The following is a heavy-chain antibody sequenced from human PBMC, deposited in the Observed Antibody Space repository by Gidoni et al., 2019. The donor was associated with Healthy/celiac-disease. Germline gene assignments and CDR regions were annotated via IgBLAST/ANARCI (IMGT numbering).Heavy chain of an antibody. Sequence: SSYGMHWLRQAPRKGLEWVAVIWYDGSNKYYADYVKGRFTISRDNSKNTLYLQMNRLRAEDTAVYYCARDHLDHSSCYPTLYYFDYWGQGTLFTVSS. J-gene: IGHJ4*02. D-gene: IGHD3-22*01. V-gene: IGHV3-33*01. CDR1: SSYG. CDR3: ARDHLDHSSCYPTLYYFDY. CDR2: IWYDGSNK.